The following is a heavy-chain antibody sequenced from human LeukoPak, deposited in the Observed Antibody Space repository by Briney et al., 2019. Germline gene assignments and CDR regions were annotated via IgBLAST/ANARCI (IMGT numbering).Heavy chain of an antibody. CDR3: ARFYHDSRGQRSNWFDP. J-gene: IGHJ5*02. V-gene: IGHV4-31*03. CDR1: GGSTSSGDYF. Sequence: SETLSLTCTVSGGSTSSGDYFWSWLRQHPGKGLEWIGYMHYSGTSYYNPSLKTRVMISVDTSKNQFSLRLNSVTAADTAVYYCARFYHDSRGQRSNWFDPWGQGTLVTVSS. D-gene: IGHD3-22*01. CDR2: MHYSGTS.